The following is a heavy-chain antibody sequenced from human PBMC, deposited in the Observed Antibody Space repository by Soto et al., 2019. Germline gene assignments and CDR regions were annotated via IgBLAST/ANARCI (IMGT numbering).Heavy chain of an antibody. J-gene: IGHJ4*02. Sequence: GGSLRLSCAASGFTFSSYAMHWVRQAPGKGLEWVAVISYDGSNKYYADSVKGRFTISRDNSKNTLYLQMNSLRAEDTAVYYCARGLLGYSSSSEFGYWGQGTLVTVSS. CDR3: ARGLLGYSSSSEFGY. CDR2: ISYDGSNK. CDR1: GFTFSSYA. V-gene: IGHV3-30-3*01. D-gene: IGHD6-6*01.